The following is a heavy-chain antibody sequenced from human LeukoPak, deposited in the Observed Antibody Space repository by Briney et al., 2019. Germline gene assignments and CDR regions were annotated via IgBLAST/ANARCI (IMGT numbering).Heavy chain of an antibody. J-gene: IGHJ3*02. Sequence: SETLSLTCTVSGSSISSHYWSWIRQPPGKGLEGIGYIYYSGSTNYNPSLKSRFTISVDTSKTQFSLKLSSVTAADTAVYYCARTRSRRRNDAFDIWGQGTMVTVSS. CDR3: ARTRSRRRNDAFDI. CDR1: GSSISSHY. D-gene: IGHD2-2*01. V-gene: IGHV4-59*11. CDR2: IYYSGST.